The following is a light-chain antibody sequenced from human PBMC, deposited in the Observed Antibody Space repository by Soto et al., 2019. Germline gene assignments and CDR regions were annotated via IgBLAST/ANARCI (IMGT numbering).Light chain of an antibody. CDR3: QQYGTSPYT. J-gene: IGKJ2*01. V-gene: IGKV3-20*01. CDR1: QSVRSSY. Sequence: DIVLTQSPGTLSLSPGERAMLSCRASQSVRSSYLAWYQQKPGQAPRLLIYNAATRATGVPDRFSGSGSGTDFTFVISGLEPEDFAVYYCQQYGTSPYTFGQGTKLEIK. CDR2: NAA.